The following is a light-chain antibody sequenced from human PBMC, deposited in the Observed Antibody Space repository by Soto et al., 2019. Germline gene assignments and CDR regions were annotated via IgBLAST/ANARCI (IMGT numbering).Light chain of an antibody. CDR2: GNS. V-gene: IGLV1-40*01. J-gene: IGLJ2*01. CDR1: SSNIGAGYD. CDR3: QYYDASIRGDVV. Sequence: QSVLTQPPSVSGAPGQRVTISCTGSSSNIGAGYDVHWYQQLPGAAPKLLIYGNSNRPSGVPDRFSGSKSGTSASLAITGLQDDDEAAYYCQYYDASIRGDVVFGGGTKLTVL.